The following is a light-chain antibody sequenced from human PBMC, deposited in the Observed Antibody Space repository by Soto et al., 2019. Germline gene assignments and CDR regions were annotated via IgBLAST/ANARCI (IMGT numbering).Light chain of an antibody. CDR3: SSYAGRNNFYV. V-gene: IGLV2-8*01. Sequence: QSALTQPPSASGSPGQSVTISCTGTSPDVGGYYYVSWYQQHPGKAPKLMIYEVSKRPSGVPDRFSGSKSGNTASLTVSGLQAEDEGDYDCSSYAGRNNFYVFGTGTKLTVL. CDR1: SPDVGGYYY. J-gene: IGLJ1*01. CDR2: EVS.